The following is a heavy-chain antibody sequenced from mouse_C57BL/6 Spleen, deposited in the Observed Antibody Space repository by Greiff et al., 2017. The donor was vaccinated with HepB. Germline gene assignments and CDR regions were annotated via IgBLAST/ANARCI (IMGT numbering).Heavy chain of an antibody. V-gene: IGHV5-6*01. CDR2: ISSGGSYT. CDR3: ARLGRAWFAY. CDR1: GFTFSSYG. J-gene: IGHJ3*01. Sequence: EVQGVESGGDLVKPGGSLKLSCAASGFTFSSYGMSWVRQTPDKRLEWVATISSGGSYTYYPDSVKGRFTISRDNAKNTLYLQMSSLKSEDTAMYSCARLGRAWFAYWGQGTLVTVSA. D-gene: IGHD4-1*01.